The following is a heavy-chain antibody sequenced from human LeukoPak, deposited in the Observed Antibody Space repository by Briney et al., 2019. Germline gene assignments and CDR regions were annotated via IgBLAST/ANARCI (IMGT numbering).Heavy chain of an antibody. J-gene: IGHJ4*02. CDR3: ARVRRYSSGWYDYFDY. V-gene: IGHV3-33*01. Sequence: GSLILSCAASGFPFSSYGMHWVRPAPGKGPEWVAVIWYDGSNKYYAGSVKGRFTISRDNSKNTLYLQMNSLRAEDTAVYYCARVRRYSSGWYDYFDYWGQGTLVTVS. CDR1: GFPFSSYG. D-gene: IGHD6-19*01. CDR2: IWYDGSNK.